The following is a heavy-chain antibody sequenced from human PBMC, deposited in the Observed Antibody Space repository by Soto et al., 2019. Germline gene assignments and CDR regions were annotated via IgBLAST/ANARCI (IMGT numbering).Heavy chain of an antibody. CDR1: GGSGGSFSGYY. CDR3: ARLGFYDILTGSLYYYYGMDV. Sequence: SETLSLTCAVYGGSGGSFSGYYWTWIRQSQGKRLKYIGYIYYSGSTNYNPSLKSRVTISVDTSKNQFSLKLSSVTAADTAVYYCARLGFYDILTGSLYYYYGMDVWGQGTTVTVSS. CDR2: IYYSGST. J-gene: IGHJ6*02. D-gene: IGHD3-9*01. V-gene: IGHV4-59*08.